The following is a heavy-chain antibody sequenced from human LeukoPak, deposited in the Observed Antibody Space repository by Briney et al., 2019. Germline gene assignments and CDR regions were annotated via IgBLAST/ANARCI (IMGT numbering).Heavy chain of an antibody. CDR1: GGSFSGYY. CDR2: INHSGST. D-gene: IGHD5-18*01. CDR3: ARGGYSYGYGDY. J-gene: IGHJ4*02. Sequence: PSETLSLTCAVYGGSFSGYYWSWIRQPPEKGLEWIGEINHSGSTNYNPSLKSRVTISVDTSKNQFSLKLSSVTAADTAVYYCARGGYSYGYGDYWGQGTLVTVSS. V-gene: IGHV4-34*01.